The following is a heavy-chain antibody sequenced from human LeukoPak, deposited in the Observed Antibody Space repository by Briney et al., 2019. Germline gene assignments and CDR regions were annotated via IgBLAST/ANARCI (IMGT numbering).Heavy chain of an antibody. Sequence: GESLKISCKGSGYSFTSYWIGWVRQVPGKGLEWMGIIYPGDSDTRYSPSFQGQVTVSADKSISTAYLQWSSLKASDTAMYYCARLKTPIVVVPAAPFDYWGQGTLVTVSS. CDR3: ARLKTPIVVVPAAPFDY. V-gene: IGHV5-51*01. CDR2: IYPGDSDT. D-gene: IGHD2-2*01. J-gene: IGHJ4*02. CDR1: GYSFTSYW.